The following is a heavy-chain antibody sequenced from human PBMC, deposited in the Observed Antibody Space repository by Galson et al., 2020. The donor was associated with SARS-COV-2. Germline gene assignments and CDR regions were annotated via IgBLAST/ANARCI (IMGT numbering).Heavy chain of an antibody. CDR1: GYTFNTYG. V-gene: IGHV1-18*01. CDR2: ISTYHGTA. Sequence: ASVKVSCKTSGYTFNTYGINWVRQAPGQGPEWMGRISTYHGTANYAQKFQGRVIMTRDTSASTAYLEVRSLGSDDTAVYYCTRDHESWGFDYWGQGTLVTVSS. J-gene: IGHJ4*02. D-gene: IGHD1-26*01. CDR3: TRDHESWGFDY.